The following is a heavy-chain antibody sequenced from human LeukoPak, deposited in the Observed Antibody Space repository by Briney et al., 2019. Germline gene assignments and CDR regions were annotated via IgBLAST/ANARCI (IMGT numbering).Heavy chain of an antibody. Sequence: PSETLSLTCTVSGGSISSYYWSWTRQPPGKGLEWIGYIYYSGGTEYNPSLKSRVTISVDTSKNQFSLKLSSVTAADTAVYYCATLSRGYWGQGTLVTVSS. D-gene: IGHD2/OR15-2a*01. CDR1: GGSISSYY. J-gene: IGHJ4*02. V-gene: IGHV4-59*01. CDR3: ATLSRGY. CDR2: IYYSGGT.